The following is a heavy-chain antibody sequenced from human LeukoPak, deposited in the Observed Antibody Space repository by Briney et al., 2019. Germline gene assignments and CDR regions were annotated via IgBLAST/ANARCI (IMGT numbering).Heavy chain of an antibody. D-gene: IGHD4-23*01. CDR1: GGSISSSSSIC. V-gene: IGHV4-4*02. Sequence: SETLSLTCAVSGGSISSSSSICWTWVRQPPGKGLEWIGEIYDSGATNYNPSLKSRVTMLLDKSKNQFSLKLNSVTAADTAVYYCARNGGNSDYDYWGQGTLVTVSA. CDR2: IYDSGAT. CDR3: ARNGGNSDYDY. J-gene: IGHJ4*02.